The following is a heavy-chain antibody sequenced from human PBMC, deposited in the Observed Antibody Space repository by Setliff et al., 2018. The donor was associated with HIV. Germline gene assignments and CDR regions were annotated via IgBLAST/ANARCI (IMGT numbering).Heavy chain of an antibody. CDR3: AREHDYSNYRRLDS. J-gene: IGHJ4*02. CDR1: GGSLSGYC. CDR2: INHSGSS. Sequence: SETLSLTCAVYGGSLSGYCWSWIRQPPGKGLEWIGEINHSGSSDYTPSLRSRVTMSVDTSKNQFSLKLTSVTAADTAVYYCAREHDYSNYRRLDSWGQGILVTVSS. V-gene: IGHV4-34*01. D-gene: IGHD4-4*01.